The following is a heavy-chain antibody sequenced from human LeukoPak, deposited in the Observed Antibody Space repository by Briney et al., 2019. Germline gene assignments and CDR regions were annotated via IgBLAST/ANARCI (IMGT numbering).Heavy chain of an antibody. CDR1: GFTVSSNY. CDR2: MYNGGST. CDR3: ARERPGFDLDY. Sequence: GGSLRLSCAASGFTVSSNYMSWVRQAPGKGLEWVSVMYNGGSTYYADSVKGRFTISRDNSKNTLYLQMNSLRAEDTAVYYCARERPGFDLDYWGQGTLVTVSS. D-gene: IGHD3-9*01. J-gene: IGHJ4*02. V-gene: IGHV3-66*01.